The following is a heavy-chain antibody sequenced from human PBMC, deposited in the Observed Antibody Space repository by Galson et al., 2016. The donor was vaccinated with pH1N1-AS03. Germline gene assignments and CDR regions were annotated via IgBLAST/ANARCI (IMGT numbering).Heavy chain of an antibody. Sequence: SVKVSCKASGGTFSNYAISWMRQAPGQGLEWMGGIHPIFGTPSYAQKFQGRLTVTADDSTSAAYMELSSLTSEETAMYYCARDRNYDSSRRFYYESEHWGQGTLVIVSS. D-gene: IGHD3-22*01. CDR1: GGTFSNYA. V-gene: IGHV1-69*13. J-gene: IGHJ4*02. CDR2: IHPIFGTP. CDR3: ARDRNYDSSRRFYYESEH.